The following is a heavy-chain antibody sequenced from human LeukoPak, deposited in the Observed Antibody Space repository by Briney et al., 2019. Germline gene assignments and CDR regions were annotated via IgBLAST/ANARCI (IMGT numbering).Heavy chain of an antibody. J-gene: IGHJ4*02. CDR2: INTSGST. CDR3: ARTAYYDLWSGYHVDY. V-gene: IGHV4-4*07. Sequence: SETLSLTCSVSVGSISVYNWTCIRQTAGKGLGWVGHINTSGSTSSNPSLKSRVTMSVDTSKNQFSLKLTSVTAADTAVYYCARTAYYDLWSGYHVDYWGQGTLVTVSS. CDR1: VGSISVYN. D-gene: IGHD3-3*01.